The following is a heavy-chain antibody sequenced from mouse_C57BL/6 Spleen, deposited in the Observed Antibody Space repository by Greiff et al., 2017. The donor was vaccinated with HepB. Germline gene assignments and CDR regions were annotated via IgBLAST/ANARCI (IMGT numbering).Heavy chain of an antibody. J-gene: IGHJ4*01. Sequence: VKLMESGAELVRPGASVTLSCKASGYTFTDYEMHWVKQTPVHGLEWIGAIDPETGGTAYNQKFKGKAILTADKSSSTAYMELRSLTSEDSAVYYCTRWGTTVVNYAMDYWGQGTSVTVSS. CDR2: IDPETGGT. D-gene: IGHD1-1*01. CDR1: GYTFTDYE. V-gene: IGHV1-15*01. CDR3: TRWGTTVVNYAMDY.